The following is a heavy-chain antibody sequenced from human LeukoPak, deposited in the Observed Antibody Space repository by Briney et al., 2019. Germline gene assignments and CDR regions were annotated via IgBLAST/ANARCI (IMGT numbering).Heavy chain of an antibody. CDR3: ARGVGYYDILTGYFFDP. Sequence: GGSLRLSCAASGFTFSSYWMHWVRPAPGKGLVWVSRINSDGSSTSYADSVKGRFTISRDNAKNTLYLKMNSLRAEDTAVYYCARGVGYYDILTGYFFDPWGQGTLVTVSS. CDR2: INSDGSST. J-gene: IGHJ5*02. CDR1: GFTFSSYW. V-gene: IGHV3-74*01. D-gene: IGHD3-9*01.